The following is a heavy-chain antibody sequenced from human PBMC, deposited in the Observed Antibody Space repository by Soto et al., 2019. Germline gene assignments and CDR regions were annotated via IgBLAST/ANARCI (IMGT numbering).Heavy chain of an antibody. CDR3: AKYYYDSGTFSFDS. CDR2: IDGSGDET. CDR1: GFSFNNYA. V-gene: IGHV3-23*01. D-gene: IGHD3-22*01. Sequence: GGSLRLSCGASGFSFNNYAMSWVRQAPGKGLEWVSAIDGSGDETHYADSVRGRFTISRDNSKNTLYLQMNTLRAEDTAVYYCAKYYYDSGTFSFDSWGQGALVTVSS. J-gene: IGHJ4*02.